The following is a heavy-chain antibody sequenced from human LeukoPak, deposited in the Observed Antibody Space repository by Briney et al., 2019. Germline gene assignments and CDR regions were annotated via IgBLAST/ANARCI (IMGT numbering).Heavy chain of an antibody. CDR2: INHSGST. CDR3: ARGREVYYDSSGYYWIDY. D-gene: IGHD3-22*01. V-gene: IGHV4-34*01. Sequence: PSETLSLTCAVYGGSFSGYYWSWIRRPPGKGLEWIGEINHSGSTNYNPSLKSRVTISVDTSKNQFSLKLSSVTAADTAVYYCARGREVYYDSSGYYWIDYWGQGTLVTVSS. CDR1: GGSFSGYY. J-gene: IGHJ4*02.